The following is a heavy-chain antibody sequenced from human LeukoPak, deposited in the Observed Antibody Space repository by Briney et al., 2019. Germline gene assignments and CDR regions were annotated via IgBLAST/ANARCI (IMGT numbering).Heavy chain of an antibody. Sequence: KAGASLRLSCVVSGIPFSDYYTNWIRQAPGKGLEWISYISSSSSYTDYADSVKGRFTISRDNAKSALYLHLNSLRLEDTAVYYCAAGTAADFWGQGTLVTVSS. CDR2: ISSSSSYT. V-gene: IGHV3-11*03. CDR1: GIPFSDYY. D-gene: IGHD6-13*01. J-gene: IGHJ4*02. CDR3: AAGTAADF.